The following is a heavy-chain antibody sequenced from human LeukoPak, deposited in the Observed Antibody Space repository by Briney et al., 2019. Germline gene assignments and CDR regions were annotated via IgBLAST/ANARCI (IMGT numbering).Heavy chain of an antibody. J-gene: IGHJ4*02. D-gene: IGHD3-16*01. V-gene: IGHV4-39*01. Sequence: PSETLSLICTVSGVSISSSSYYWGWLRQPPGKGLEWIGSIYYSGSTYYNPSLKSRVTISVDTSKNQFSLKLSSVTAADTVVYYCASYVWGSYFGPKRFDYWGQGTLVTVSS. CDR3: ASYVWGSYFGPKRFDY. CDR2: IYYSGST. CDR1: GVSISSSSYY.